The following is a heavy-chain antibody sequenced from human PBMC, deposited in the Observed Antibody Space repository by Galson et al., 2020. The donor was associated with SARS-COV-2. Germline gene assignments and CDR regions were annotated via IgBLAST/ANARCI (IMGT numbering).Heavy chain of an antibody. V-gene: IGHV4-59*01. CDR2: IYYRGST. J-gene: IGHJ6*02. D-gene: IGHD6-13*01. Sequence: SETLSLTCTVSAGSISSYYWSWIRQPPGKGLEWIGNIYYRGSTNYNPSLKSRVTIAVDTSKNHFSLKLSSVTAADTAVYYCARERYSSSWDYYGMDVWGQGTTVTVSS. CDR3: ARERYSSSWDYYGMDV. CDR1: AGSISSYY.